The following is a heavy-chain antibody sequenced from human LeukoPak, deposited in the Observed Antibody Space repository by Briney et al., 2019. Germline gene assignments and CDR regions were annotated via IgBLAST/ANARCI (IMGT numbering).Heavy chain of an antibody. Sequence: ASVKVSCKVSGYTLTELSMHWVRQAPGKGLEWMGGFDHEDGKTNYAQTFQGRLTMTRDTSITTAYMEVNRLRSDDTAVYYCAREQPTDPTYYYDSSGYNYWGQGTLVTVSS. CDR3: AREQPTDPTYYYDSSGYNY. CDR2: FDHEDGKT. J-gene: IGHJ4*02. V-gene: IGHV1-24*01. CDR1: GYTLTELS. D-gene: IGHD3-22*01.